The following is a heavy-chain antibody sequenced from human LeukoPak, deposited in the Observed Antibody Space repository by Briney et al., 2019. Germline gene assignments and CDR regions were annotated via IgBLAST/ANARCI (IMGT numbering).Heavy chain of an antibody. CDR3: ARDMLAVPSNWFDL. Sequence: ASVKVSCKASGYTFTSYYIHWVRQAPGQGLEWMGVINPSGGGTSYAQKFQGRVTMTRDTSTSTVYMDLRSLRSEDTAVYFCARDMLAVPSNWFDLWGQGTLVTVSS. D-gene: IGHD2-8*01. CDR2: INPSGGGT. V-gene: IGHV1-46*01. J-gene: IGHJ5*02. CDR1: GYTFTSYY.